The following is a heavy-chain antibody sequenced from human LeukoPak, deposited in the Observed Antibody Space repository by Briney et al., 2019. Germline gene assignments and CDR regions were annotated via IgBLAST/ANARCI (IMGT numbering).Heavy chain of an antibody. CDR1: GYTFTGYY. V-gene: IGHV1-2*02. CDR2: INPNSGGT. CDR3: ARGGQWLVKTLFDY. J-gene: IGHJ4*02. Sequence: GASVKVSCKASGYTFTGYYMHWVRQAPGQGLEWMGWINPNSGGTNYAQKFQGRVTMTRDTSISTAYMELSRLRSDDTAAYYCARGGQWLVKTLFDYWGQGTLVTVSS. D-gene: IGHD6-19*01.